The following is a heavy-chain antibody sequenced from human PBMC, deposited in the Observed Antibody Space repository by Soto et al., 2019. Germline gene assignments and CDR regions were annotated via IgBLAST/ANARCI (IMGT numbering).Heavy chain of an antibody. J-gene: IGHJ5*02. V-gene: IGHV3-33*01. CDR3: ARDSFYRSSSGSANWFDP. D-gene: IGHD6-6*01. Sequence: LRLSCAASGFTFSSYGMHWVRQAPGKGLEWVAVIWYDGSNKYYADSVKGRFTISRDNSKNTLYLQMNSLRAEDTAVYYCARDSFYRSSSGSANWFDPWGQGTMVTVS. CDR1: GFTFSSYG. CDR2: IWYDGSNK.